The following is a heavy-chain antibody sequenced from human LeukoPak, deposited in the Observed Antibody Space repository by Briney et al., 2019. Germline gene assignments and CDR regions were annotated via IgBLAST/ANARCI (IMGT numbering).Heavy chain of an antibody. D-gene: IGHD1-26*01. CDR2: IYYSGST. V-gene: IGHV4-61*01. CDR3: ATTPARGQYFDY. Sequence: PSVTLSLTCTVSGGSVSSGSYYWSWIRQPPGKGLEWIGYIYYSGSTKYNPSLKSRVTISGDTSKNQFSLKLSSVTAADTAVYYCATTPARGQYFDYWGQGTLVTVSS. J-gene: IGHJ4*02. CDR1: GGSVSSGSYY.